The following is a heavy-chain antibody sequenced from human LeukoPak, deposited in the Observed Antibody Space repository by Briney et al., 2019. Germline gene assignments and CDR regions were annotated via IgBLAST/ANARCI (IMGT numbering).Heavy chain of an antibody. D-gene: IGHD2-2*01. CDR3: ARGGYCSSTSCPFDI. J-gene: IGHJ3*02. Sequence: SGTLSFTCAVSGGSISSSNWWSWVRQPPGKWLEWIGEIYHSGSTDYNPSLKSRVTISVDKSKNQFSLKLSSVTAADTAVYYCARGGYCSSTSCPFDIWGQGTMVTVSS. CDR2: IYHSGST. CDR1: GGSISSSNW. V-gene: IGHV4-4*02.